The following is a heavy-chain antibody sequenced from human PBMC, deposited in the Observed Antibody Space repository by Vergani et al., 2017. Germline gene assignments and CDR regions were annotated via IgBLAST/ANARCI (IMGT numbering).Heavy chain of an antibody. V-gene: IGHV4-38-2*01. Sequence: QVQLQESGPGLVKPSETLSLTCAVSGYSISSGYYWGWIRQPPGKGLEWIGSIYHSGSTYYNPSLKSRVTISVDTSKNQFSLKLSSVTAADTAVYYWARRNTVVSPFDYWGQGTLVTVSS. CDR1: GYSISSGYY. D-gene: IGHD4-23*01. CDR3: ARRNTVVSPFDY. CDR2: IYHSGST. J-gene: IGHJ4*02.